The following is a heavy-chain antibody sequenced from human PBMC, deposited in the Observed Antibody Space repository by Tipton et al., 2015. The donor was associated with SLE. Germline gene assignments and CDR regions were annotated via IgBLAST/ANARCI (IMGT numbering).Heavy chain of an antibody. Sequence: QSGAEVKKRGSSVKVSCKASGGTFTSYAINWVRQAPGQGLEWMGRINPNSGGTNYAQKFQGRVTMTRDTSISTAYMELSRLRSDDTGVYYCARGIDCLGCFQHWGQGTLVTVSS. V-gene: IGHV1-2*05. CDR3: ARGIDCLGCFQH. D-gene: IGHD2-21*01. CDR1: GGTFTSYA. J-gene: IGHJ1*01. CDR2: INPNSGGT.